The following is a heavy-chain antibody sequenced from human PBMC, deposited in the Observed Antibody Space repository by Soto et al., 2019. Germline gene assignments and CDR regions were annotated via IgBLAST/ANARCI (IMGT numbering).Heavy chain of an antibody. CDR3: ARSFPPPNRRMITFGYYYYGMDV. CDR2: IKQDGSEK. D-gene: IGHD3-16*01. J-gene: IGHJ6*02. CDR1: GFTFSSYW. V-gene: IGHV3-7*01. Sequence: GGSLRLSCAASGFTFSSYWMSWVRQAPGKGLEWVANIKQDGSEKYYVDSVKGRFTISRDNAKNSLYLQMNSLRAEDTAVYYCARSFPPPNRRMITFGYYYYGMDVWGQGTTVTVSS.